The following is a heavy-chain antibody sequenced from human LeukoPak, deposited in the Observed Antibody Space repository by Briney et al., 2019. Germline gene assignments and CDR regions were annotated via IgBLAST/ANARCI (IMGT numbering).Heavy chain of an antibody. CDR3: TRGSIAYYYMDV. V-gene: IGHV4-38-2*02. J-gene: IGHJ6*03. CDR1: YYSISSGYY. Sequence: SETLSLTCSVSYYSISSGYYWGWIRQPPGKGLQWIASIYHSGSTYYNPSLKSRVTISVDTSKNQVSLKLSSVTAADTAVYYCTRGSIAYYYMDVWGKGTTVTISS. CDR2: IYHSGST. D-gene: IGHD3-22*01.